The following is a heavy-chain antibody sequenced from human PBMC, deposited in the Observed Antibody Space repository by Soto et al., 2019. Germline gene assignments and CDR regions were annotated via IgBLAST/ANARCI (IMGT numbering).Heavy chain of an antibody. CDR1: GYTFTSYA. CDR3: ARSTNDYGDRH. J-gene: IGHJ4*02. V-gene: IGHV1-3*01. CDR2: INAGNGYT. D-gene: IGHD4-17*01. Sequence: GASVKVSCKASGYTFTSYAMHWVRQAPGQRPECMGWINAGNGYTDYSQKFQGRVTITRDTSISTAYMELSSLRSEDTAVYYCARSTNDYGDRHWGQGTLVTVSS.